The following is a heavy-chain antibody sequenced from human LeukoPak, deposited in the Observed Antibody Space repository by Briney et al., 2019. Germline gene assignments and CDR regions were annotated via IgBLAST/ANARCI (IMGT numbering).Heavy chain of an antibody. V-gene: IGHV3-21*01. CDR3: ARDHVTMVRGVPRYFDN. Sequence: GGSLRLSCAASGFTFSSYSMNWVRQAPGKGLEWVSSISSSSSYIYYADSVKGRFTISRDNAKNSLYLQMNSLRAEDTAVYYCARDHVTMVRGVPRYFDNWGQGTLVTVSS. CDR2: ISSSSSYI. CDR1: GFTFSSYS. J-gene: IGHJ4*02. D-gene: IGHD3-10*01.